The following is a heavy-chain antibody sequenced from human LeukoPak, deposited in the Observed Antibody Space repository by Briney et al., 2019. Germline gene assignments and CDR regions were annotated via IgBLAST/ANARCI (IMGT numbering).Heavy chain of an antibody. CDR3: AREAMTTVTPNKAFDI. Sequence: SETLSLTCTVSGGSISSGDYYWSWIRQPPGKGLEWIGYIYYSGSTCYNPSLKSRVTISVDTSKNQFSLKLSSVTAADTAVYYCAREAMTTVTPNKAFDIWGQGTMVTVSS. CDR1: GGSISSGDYY. V-gene: IGHV4-30-4*01. J-gene: IGHJ3*02. CDR2: IYYSGST. D-gene: IGHD4-17*01.